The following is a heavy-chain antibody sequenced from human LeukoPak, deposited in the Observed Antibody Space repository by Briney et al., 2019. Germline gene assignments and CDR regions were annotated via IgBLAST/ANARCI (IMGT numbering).Heavy chain of an antibody. Sequence: PGGTLRLSCAASGFTFSSYGMSWVRQAPGKGLEWVANIKQDGGEKFYVDSVKGRFTISRDNAKNSLYLQMNSLRAEDTAVYYCARTKDTPMVLFSAFDIWGQGTMVTVSS. J-gene: IGHJ3*02. D-gene: IGHD5-18*01. CDR3: ARTKDTPMVLFSAFDI. CDR1: GFTFSSYG. CDR2: IKQDGGEK. V-gene: IGHV3-7*01.